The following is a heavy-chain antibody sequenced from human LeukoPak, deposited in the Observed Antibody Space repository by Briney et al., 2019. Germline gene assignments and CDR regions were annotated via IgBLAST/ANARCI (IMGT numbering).Heavy chain of an antibody. D-gene: IGHD1-1*01. CDR1: GFTVSSNS. CDR2: IYSDNT. V-gene: IGHV3-53*01. CDR3: ARDPDNWNDAGHYYYYMDV. J-gene: IGHJ6*03. Sequence: GGSLRLSCTVSGFTVSSNSMSWVRQAPGKGLEWVSFIYSDNTHYSDSVKGRFTISRDNSKNTLYLQMNSLRAEDTAVYYCARDPDNWNDAGHYYYYMDVWGKGTTVTVSS.